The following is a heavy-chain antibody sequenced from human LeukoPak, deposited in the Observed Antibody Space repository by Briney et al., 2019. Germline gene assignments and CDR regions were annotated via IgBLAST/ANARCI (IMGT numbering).Heavy chain of an antibody. CDR2: IYYSGST. Sequence: TSETLSLTCTVSGGSISSSSYYWGWIRQPPGKGLEWIGSIYYSGSTYYNPSLKSRVTISVDTSKNQFSLKLSSVTAADTAVYYCASSRSSWLTTTYLYYYYMDVWGKGTTVTVSS. V-gene: IGHV4-39*07. J-gene: IGHJ6*03. D-gene: IGHD6-13*01. CDR1: GGSISSSSYY. CDR3: ASSRSSWLTTTYLYYYYMDV.